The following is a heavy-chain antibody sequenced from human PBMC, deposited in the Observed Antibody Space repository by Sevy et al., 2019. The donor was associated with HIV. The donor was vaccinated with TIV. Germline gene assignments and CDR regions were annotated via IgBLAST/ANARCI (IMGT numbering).Heavy chain of an antibody. CDR2: IKQDGSEK. D-gene: IGHD2-2*01. CDR3: ARDVYEYCSSTSCYQYLQGFDI. Sequence: GGSLRLPCAASGFTFSSYWMSWVRQAPGKGLEWVANIKQDGSEKYYVDSVKGRFIISRDNAKNSLYLQMNSLRAEDTAVYYCARDVYEYCSSTSCYQYLQGFDIWGQGTMVTVSS. V-gene: IGHV3-7*01. CDR1: GFTFSSYW. J-gene: IGHJ3*02.